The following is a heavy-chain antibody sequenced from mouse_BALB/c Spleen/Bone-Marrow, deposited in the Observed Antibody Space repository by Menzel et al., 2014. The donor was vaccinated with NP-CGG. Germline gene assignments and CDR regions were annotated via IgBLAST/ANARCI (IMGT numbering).Heavy chain of an antibody. J-gene: IGHJ3*01. CDR2: SRNKAKHYTT. CDR1: GFTFSDFY. V-gene: IGHV7-1*02. CDR3: ARDVGYGNYFVY. D-gene: IGHD2-10*02. Sequence: EVHLVESRGGLVQPGDSLRLSCATSGFTFSDFYMEWVRQPPGKRLEWIAASRNKAKHYTTEYSASVKGRFIVSRDTSQSILYLQMNALRAEDTAIYYCARDVGYGNYFVYWGQGTLVTVSA.